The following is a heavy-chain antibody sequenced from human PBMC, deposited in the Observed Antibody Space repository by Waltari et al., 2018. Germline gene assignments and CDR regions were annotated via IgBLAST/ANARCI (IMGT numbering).Heavy chain of an antibody. CDR2: ICYDGSNK. V-gene: IGHV3-33*01. CDR3: ARGEDIIGTILLGDY. D-gene: IGHD1-7*01. Sequence: QVQLVESGGGVVQPGTSLRLSCAASGFTFSSYGMHWVRQSPGKGVGWFGFICYDGSNKFYADSVKGRFTISRDNSKNSLFLQMNSLRAEDTAVYYCARGEDIIGTILLGDYWGQGTLVTVSS. CDR1: GFTFSSYG. J-gene: IGHJ4*02.